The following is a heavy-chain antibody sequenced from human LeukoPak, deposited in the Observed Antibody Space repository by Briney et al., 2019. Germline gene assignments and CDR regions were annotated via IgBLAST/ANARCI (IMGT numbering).Heavy chain of an antibody. CDR3: ARQGVATAIDY. D-gene: IGHD2-21*02. CDR2: IYYSGST. Sequence: SETLSLTCTVSGGSISSSSYYWGWIRQPPGKGLEWIGSIYYSGSTNYIPSLKSRVTMSVDTSKNLFALKLSSVTAADTAVYYCARQGVATAIDYWGQGTLVTVSS. J-gene: IGHJ4*02. V-gene: IGHV4-39*06. CDR1: GGSISSSSYY.